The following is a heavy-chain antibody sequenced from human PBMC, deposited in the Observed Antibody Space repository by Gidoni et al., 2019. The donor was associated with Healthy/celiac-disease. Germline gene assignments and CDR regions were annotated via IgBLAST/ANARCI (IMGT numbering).Heavy chain of an antibody. CDR2: ISGSGGST. CDR3: ATNPGEPVGSGGDFDY. D-gene: IGHD3-10*01. V-gene: IGHV3-23*01. J-gene: IGHJ4*02. Sequence: LEWVSAISGSGGSTYYADSVKGRFTISRDNSKNTLYLQMNSLRAEDTAVYYCATNPGEPVGSGGDFDYWGQGTLVTVSS.